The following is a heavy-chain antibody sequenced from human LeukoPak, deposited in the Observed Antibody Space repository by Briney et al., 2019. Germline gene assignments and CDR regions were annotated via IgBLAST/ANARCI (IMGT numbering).Heavy chain of an antibody. V-gene: IGHV1-2*02. CDR1: GYTFTAYY. CDR2: INPNSGGT. Sequence: ASVKVSCKASGYTFTAYYIHWVRQAPGQGLEWMGWINPNSGGTNYAQNFQGRVTMSRDTSISTAYTELSRLRSDDTAVYYCARAVGYGSGTYRQYYFDYWGQGTLVTVSS. J-gene: IGHJ4*02. D-gene: IGHD3-10*01. CDR3: ARAVGYGSGTYRQYYFDY.